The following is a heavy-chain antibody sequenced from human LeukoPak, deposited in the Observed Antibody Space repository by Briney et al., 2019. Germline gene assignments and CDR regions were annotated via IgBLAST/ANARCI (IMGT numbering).Heavy chain of an antibody. J-gene: IGHJ6*04. CDR3: TTGPPYYYYGMDV. CDR2: IKSKTDGGTT. V-gene: IGHV3-15*01. CDR1: GFTFNNAR. Sequence: GGSLRLSCAASGFTFNNARMSWLRPAPGKGREGGGRIKSKTDGGTTDYAAPVKGRFTISRDDSKNTLYLQMNSLKTEDTAVYYCTTGPPYYYYGMDVWGKGTTVTVSS.